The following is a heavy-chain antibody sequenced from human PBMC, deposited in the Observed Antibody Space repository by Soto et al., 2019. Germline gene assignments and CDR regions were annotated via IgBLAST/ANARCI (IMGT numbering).Heavy chain of an antibody. Sequence: EVQVLESGGGLVQPAGSLRLSCAASGFSFSNYAMTWVRQAPGKGLEWVSLIGGSGAGTYYADSVKGRFTISRDNSKNMLYLQMNSLRAEDTAVYYCAKDYYYGAGSYGSYDAWGQGTLVTVSS. CDR1: GFSFSNYA. CDR3: AKDYYYGAGSYGSYDA. V-gene: IGHV3-23*01. D-gene: IGHD3-10*01. CDR2: IGGSGAGT. J-gene: IGHJ5*02.